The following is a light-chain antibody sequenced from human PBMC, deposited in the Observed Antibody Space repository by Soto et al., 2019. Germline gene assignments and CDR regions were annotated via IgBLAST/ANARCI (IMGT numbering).Light chain of an antibody. CDR2: GAS. CDR1: QSISDN. Sequence: EIVMTQSPATLSVSPGERATLSCRASQSISDNLAWYQQKPGQAPRLLIYGASTRATGIPARFSGSGSGTEFTLTISSLQSEDFAVYSCQQYNNWPGTFGQGTKVEIK. V-gene: IGKV3-15*01. CDR3: QQYNNWPGT. J-gene: IGKJ1*01.